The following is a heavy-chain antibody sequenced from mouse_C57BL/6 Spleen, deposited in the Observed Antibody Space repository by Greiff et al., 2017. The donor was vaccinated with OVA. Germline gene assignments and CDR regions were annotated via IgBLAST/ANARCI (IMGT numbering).Heavy chain of an antibody. V-gene: IGHV14-1*01. D-gene: IGHD2-1*01. CDR3: TIYYAPAGYYFDY. J-gene: IGHJ2*01. CDR2: IDPEDGDT. Sequence: VQLQQSGAELVRPGASVKLSCTASGFNIKDYYMHWVKQRPEQGLEWIGRIDPEDGDTEYAPKFQGKATMTADTSSNTAYLQLSSLTSEDTAVYYCTIYYAPAGYYFDYWGQGTTLTVSS. CDR1: GFNIKDYY.